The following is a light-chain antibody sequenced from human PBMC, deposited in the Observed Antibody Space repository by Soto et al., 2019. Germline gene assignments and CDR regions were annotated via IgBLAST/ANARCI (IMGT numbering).Light chain of an antibody. CDR2: EVT. CDR1: SGDVGGYND. J-gene: IGLJ3*02. Sequence: QSALTQPASVSGSPGQSVTISCSGTSGDVGGYNDVSWYQHHPGKAPKLMIYEVTHRPSGVSDRFSGYNSGNTASLTISGLQAEDEADYYCSSYTSSSARVFGGGTKLTVL. V-gene: IGLV2-14*01. CDR3: SSYTSSSARV.